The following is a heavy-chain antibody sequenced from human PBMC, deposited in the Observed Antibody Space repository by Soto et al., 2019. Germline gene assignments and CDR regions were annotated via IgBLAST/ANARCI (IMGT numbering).Heavy chain of an antibody. CDR1: GGSISSSNW. CDR3: ARQSPLISPQFGY. D-gene: IGHD3-3*02. Sequence: PSETLSLTCAVSGGSISSSNWWSWVRQPPGKGLEWIGEIYHSGSTNYNPSLKSRVTISVDKSKNQFSLKLSSVTAADTAVYYCARQSPLISPQFGYWGQGTLVTVSS. J-gene: IGHJ4*02. V-gene: IGHV4-4*02. CDR2: IYHSGST.